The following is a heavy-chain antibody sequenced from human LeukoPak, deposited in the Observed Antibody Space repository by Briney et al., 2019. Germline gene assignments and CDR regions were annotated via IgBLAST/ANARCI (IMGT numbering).Heavy chain of an antibody. Sequence: GGSLRLSCAASGFTFSSYAMHWVRQAPGKGLEWVAVISYDGSNKYYADSVKGRLTISRDNSKNTLYLQMNSLRAEDTAVYYCARGGIAVAGRVYWGQGTLVTVSS. CDR3: ARGGIAVAGRVY. D-gene: IGHD6-19*01. J-gene: IGHJ4*02. CDR1: GFTFSSYA. CDR2: ISYDGSNK. V-gene: IGHV3-30*04.